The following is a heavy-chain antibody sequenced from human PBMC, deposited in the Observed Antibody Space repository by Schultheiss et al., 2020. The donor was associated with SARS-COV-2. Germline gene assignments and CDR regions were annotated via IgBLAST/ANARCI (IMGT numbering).Heavy chain of an antibody. D-gene: IGHD4-17*01. J-gene: IGHJ4*02. V-gene: IGHV3-30*04. Sequence: GGSLRLSCAASGFTFSGSAMHWVRQAPGKGLEWVAVISYDGSNKYYADSVKGRFTISRDNSKNTLYLQMNSLRAEDTAVYYCAKGHYGDYFDYWGQGTLVTVSS. CDR3: AKGHYGDYFDY. CDR1: GFTFSGSA. CDR2: ISYDGSNK.